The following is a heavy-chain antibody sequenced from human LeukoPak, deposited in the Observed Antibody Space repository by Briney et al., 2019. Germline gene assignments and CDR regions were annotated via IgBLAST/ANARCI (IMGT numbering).Heavy chain of an antibody. CDR1: GGSISSYY. D-gene: IGHD3-10*01. J-gene: IGHJ5*02. V-gene: IGHV4-59*12. CDR3: ARLTYYYGSGSKRRFRWFDP. Sequence: SETLSLTCTVSGGSISSYYWSWIRQPPGKGLEWIGYIYYSGSTNYNPSLKSRVTISVGTSKNQFSLKLSSVTAADTAVYYCARLTYYYGSGSKRRFRWFDPWGQGTLVTVSS. CDR2: IYYSGST.